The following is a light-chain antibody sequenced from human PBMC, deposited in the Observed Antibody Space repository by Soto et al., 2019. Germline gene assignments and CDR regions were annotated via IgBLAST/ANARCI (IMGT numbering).Light chain of an antibody. Sequence: EIVLTQSPATLSLSPGERATLSCRTSQSVGTSLAWYQQKPGQPPRLLIYDSSNRATGIPARFSGSGSGTDFTLTISSLDPEDFAVYYCQQRSILFTFGGGTKVEIK. CDR3: QQRSILFT. CDR2: DSS. CDR1: QSVGTS. V-gene: IGKV3-11*01. J-gene: IGKJ4*01.